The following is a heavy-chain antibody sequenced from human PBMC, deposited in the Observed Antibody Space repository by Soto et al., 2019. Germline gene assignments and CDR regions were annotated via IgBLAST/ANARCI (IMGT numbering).Heavy chain of an antibody. CDR2: INPSGGST. V-gene: IGHV1-46*01. J-gene: IGHJ6*02. CDR1: GYTFTSYY. CDR3: ARTSDYYGIDV. Sequence: QVQLVQSGAEVKKPGASVKVSCKASGYTFTSYYMHWVRQAPGQGLEWMGIINPSGGSTSYAQKYQGRGTMTRDTTNSTEYMEQSRLGSEDTAVYYCARTSDYYGIDVWGRGTPVTVSS.